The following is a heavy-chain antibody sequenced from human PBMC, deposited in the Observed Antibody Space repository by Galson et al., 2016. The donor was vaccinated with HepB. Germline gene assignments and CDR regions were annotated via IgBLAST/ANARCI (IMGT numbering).Heavy chain of an antibody. V-gene: IGHV3-11*03. CDR2: ISSGSGYT. J-gene: IGHJ1*01. CDR1: GFTFSDYY. D-gene: IGHD4/OR15-4a*01. CDR3: GKHGGFDY. Sequence: SLRLSCAASGFTFSDYYMSWIRQAPGKGLEWVSYISSGSGYTDYADSVKGRFTISRDNSKNTLYLYMNNLTAGDTAINYCGKHGGFDYGGQGAPVTVSS.